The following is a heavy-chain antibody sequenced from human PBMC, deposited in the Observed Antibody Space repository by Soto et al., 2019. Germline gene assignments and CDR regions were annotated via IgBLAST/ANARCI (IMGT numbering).Heavy chain of an antibody. V-gene: IGHV3-23*01. CDR2: ISGSGGST. CDR3: AKDKPHYYYYYGMDV. CDR1: GFTFSSYA. J-gene: IGHJ6*02. Sequence: SGGSLRLSCAASGFTFSSYAMSWVRQAPGKGLEWVSAISGSGGSTYYADSVKGRFTISRDNSKNTLYLQMNSLRAEDTAVYYCAKDKPHYYYYYGMDVWGQGTTVTVSS.